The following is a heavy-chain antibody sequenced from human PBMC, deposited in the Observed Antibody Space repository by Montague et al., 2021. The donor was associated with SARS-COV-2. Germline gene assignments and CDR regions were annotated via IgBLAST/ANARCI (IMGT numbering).Heavy chain of an antibody. J-gene: IGHJ5*02. CDR2: ISYDGSNK. Sequence: SLRLSCAASGFTFSSYAMHWVRQAPGKGPEWVAVISYDGSNKYYVDSVRGRFTISRDNSKNTLYLQMNSLRAEDTAVYYCARDQRGKYDYVWGSRFDPWGQGTLVTVSS. CDR1: GFTFSSYA. V-gene: IGHV3-30*04. CDR3: ARDQRGKYDYVWGSRFDP. D-gene: IGHD3-16*01.